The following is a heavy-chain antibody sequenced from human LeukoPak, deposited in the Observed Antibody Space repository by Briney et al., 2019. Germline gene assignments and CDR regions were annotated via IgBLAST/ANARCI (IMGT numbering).Heavy chain of an antibody. Sequence: SETLSLTCAVSGYSISSGYYWGWIRQPPGKGLEWIGSIYHSGSTYYNPSLKSRVTISVDTSKNQFSLKLSSVTAADTAVYYCARVRCSSTSCYAGHYYYYYYMDVWGKGTTVTVSS. CDR1: GYSISSGYY. V-gene: IGHV4-38-2*01. D-gene: IGHD2-2*01. J-gene: IGHJ6*03. CDR2: IYHSGST. CDR3: ARVRCSSTSCYAGHYYYYYYMDV.